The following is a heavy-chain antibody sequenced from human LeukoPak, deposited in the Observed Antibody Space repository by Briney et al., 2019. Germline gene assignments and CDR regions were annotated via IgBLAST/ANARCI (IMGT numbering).Heavy chain of an antibody. D-gene: IGHD4/OR15-4a*01. CDR1: GFTFSSFG. J-gene: IGHJ2*01. CDR2: IRYDGSNK. Sequence: GGSLRLSCAASGFTFSSFGMHWVRQAPGKGLEWVAFIRYDGSNKYYADSVKGRFTISRDNSKNTLYLQMNSLRAEDTAVYYCANGATPGWYFDLWGRGTLVTVSS. CDR3: ANGATPGWYFDL. V-gene: IGHV3-30*02.